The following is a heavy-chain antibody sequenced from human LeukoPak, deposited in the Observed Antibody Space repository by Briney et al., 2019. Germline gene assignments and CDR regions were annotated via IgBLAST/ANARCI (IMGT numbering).Heavy chain of an antibody. J-gene: IGHJ3*02. V-gene: IGHV4-4*02. CDR2: IYHSGGT. Sequence: SETLSLTCAVSGGSISSSNWWSWVRQPPGKGLEWIGEIYHSGGTNYNPSLKSRVTISVDKSKNQFSLKLSSVTAADTAVYYCAVGGVYLRGGAEAFDIWGQGTMVTVSS. CDR1: GGSISSSNW. CDR3: AVGGVYLRGGAEAFDI. D-gene: IGHD3-10*01.